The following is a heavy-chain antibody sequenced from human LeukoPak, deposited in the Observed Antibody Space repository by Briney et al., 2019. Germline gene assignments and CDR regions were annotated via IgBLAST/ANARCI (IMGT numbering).Heavy chain of an antibody. CDR3: ARTTEGGWAYGYFYYSYMDV. D-gene: IGHD3-10*01. Sequence: SETLTLTCTASGVSISNYYWNWIRQPPGKGLEWIGYIYYSGSTNYNPYFESRVTIIVSKYKNQFSLKLTSVTTADTAVYYCARTTEGGWAYGYFYYSYMDVWGKGTTVTISS. J-gene: IGHJ6*03. V-gene: IGHV4-59*01. CDR2: IYYSGST. CDR1: GVSISNYY.